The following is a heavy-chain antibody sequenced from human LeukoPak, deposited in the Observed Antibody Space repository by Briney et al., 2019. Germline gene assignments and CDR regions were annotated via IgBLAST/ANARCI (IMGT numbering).Heavy chain of an antibody. CDR2: INSDGSEG. Sequence: PGGSLRLSCAVSGFTFSGFWMSWSRQAPGKGLEWVASINSDGSEGYYADVVKGRFTISRDNSKNTLYLQMNSLRAEDTAVYYCAKTRPLDSSSWSHGDYWGQGTLVTVSS. V-gene: IGHV3-7*03. D-gene: IGHD6-13*01. CDR3: AKTRPLDSSSWSHGDY. J-gene: IGHJ4*02. CDR1: GFTFSGFW.